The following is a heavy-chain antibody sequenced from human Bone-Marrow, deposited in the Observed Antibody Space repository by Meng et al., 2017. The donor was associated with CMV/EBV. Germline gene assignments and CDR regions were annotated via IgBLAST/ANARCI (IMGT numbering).Heavy chain of an antibody. CDR1: GFTVSSNY. V-gene: IGHV3-66*02. J-gene: IGHJ4*02. CDR2: IYSGGST. Sequence: GESLKISCAASGFTVSSNYMSWVRQAPGKGLEWVSVIYSGGSTYYADSVKGRFTISRDNSKNTLYLQMNSLRAEDTAVYYCAIIAAAWRDDWGQRTRVTFFS. CDR3: AIIAAAWRDD. D-gene: IGHD6-13*01.